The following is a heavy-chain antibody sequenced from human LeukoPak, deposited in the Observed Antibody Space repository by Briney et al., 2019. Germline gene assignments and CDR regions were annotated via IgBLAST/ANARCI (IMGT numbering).Heavy chain of an antibody. V-gene: IGHV4-59*01. Sequence: SETLSLTCTVSGGSISSYYWSWIRQPPGKGLEWIGYIYYSGSTNYNPSLKSRVTISVDTSKNQFSLKLSSVTAADTAVYYCARVAPTKMATVYYFDYWVQGTLVTVSS. CDR2: IYYSGST. CDR1: GGSISSYY. CDR3: ARVAPTKMATVYYFDY. D-gene: IGHD5-24*01. J-gene: IGHJ4*02.